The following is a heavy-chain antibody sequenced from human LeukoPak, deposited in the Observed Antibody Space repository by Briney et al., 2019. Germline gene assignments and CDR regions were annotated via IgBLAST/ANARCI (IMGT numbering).Heavy chain of an antibody. CDR1: GYTFTTYD. J-gene: IGHJ4*02. CDR2: MNPNSGDT. Sequence: ASVKVSCKASGYTFTTYDITWVRQATGQGLEWMGWMNPNSGDTAYAQKFQGRVAMTRDTSISTAYMELGSLRSEDTAVYYCARGLGDYYDTSDYYYAVPAHWGQGTLVTVSS. CDR3: ARGLGDYYDTSDYYYAVPAH. V-gene: IGHV1-8*01. D-gene: IGHD3-22*01.